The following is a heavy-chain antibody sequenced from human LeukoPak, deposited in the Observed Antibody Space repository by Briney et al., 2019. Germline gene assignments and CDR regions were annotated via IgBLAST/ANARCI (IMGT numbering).Heavy chain of an antibody. J-gene: IGHJ4*02. CDR3: ARDRAWNYFDY. V-gene: IGHV3-30*03. Sequence: QPGRSLRLSCAPSGFTFNRHGMHWVRQAPGKGLEWVAIISNDGSRKYYAHSVEGRFTISRDNSKNTLYLQMDSLRAEDTAVYYCARDRAWNYFDYWGQGTLVTVSS. CDR1: GFTFNRHG. D-gene: IGHD3-3*01. CDR2: ISNDGSRK.